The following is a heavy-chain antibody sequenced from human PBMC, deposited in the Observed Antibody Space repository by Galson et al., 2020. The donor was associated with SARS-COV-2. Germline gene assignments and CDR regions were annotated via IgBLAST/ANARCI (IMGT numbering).Heavy chain of an antibody. J-gene: IGHJ6*02. CDR2: VYPGDSET. V-gene: IGHV5-51*01. CDR1: GFNFNHW. Sequence: HGESLKISCQASGFNFNHWIAWVRQMPGKGLEWMGSVYPGDSETRYSPSFQDHVTISVDKSANMVYMQWRSLKASDSGFYYCARELASGYISYWYLSYDIWGQGTKVTVS. D-gene: IGHD3-10*01. CDR3: ARELASGYISYWYLSYDI.